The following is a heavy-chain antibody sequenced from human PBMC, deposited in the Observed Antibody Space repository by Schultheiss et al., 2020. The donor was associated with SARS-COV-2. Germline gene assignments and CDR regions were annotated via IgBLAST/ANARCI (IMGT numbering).Heavy chain of an antibody. V-gene: IGHV4-4*08. CDR1: GGSFSGYY. Sequence: SQTLSLTCAVYGGSFSGYYWSWIRQPAGKGLEWIGYIYYSGSTNYNPSLKSRVTISVDTSKNQFSLKLSSVTAADTAVYYCARDIGGSYYPSYYYYGMDVWGQGTTVTVSS. CDR2: IYYSGST. CDR3: ARDIGGSYYPSYYYYGMDV. D-gene: IGHD1-26*01. J-gene: IGHJ6*02.